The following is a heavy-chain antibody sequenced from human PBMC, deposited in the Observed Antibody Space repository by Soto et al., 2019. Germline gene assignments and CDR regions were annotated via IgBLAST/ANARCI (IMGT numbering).Heavy chain of an antibody. CDR3: ARDSKIHMVRGTYYYYGMDV. CDR1: GYTFTSYG. J-gene: IGHJ6*02. Sequence: VASVKVSCKASGYTFTSYGISWVRQAPGQGLEWMGWISAYNGNTNYAQKLQGRVTMTTDTSTSTAYMELRSLRSDDTAVYYCARDSKIHMVRGTYYYYGMDVWGQGTTVTVSS. CDR2: ISAYNGNT. D-gene: IGHD3-10*01. V-gene: IGHV1-18*01.